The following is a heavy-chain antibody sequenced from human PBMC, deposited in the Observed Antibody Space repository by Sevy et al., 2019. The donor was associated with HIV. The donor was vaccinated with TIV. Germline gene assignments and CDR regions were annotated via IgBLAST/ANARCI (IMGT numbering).Heavy chain of an antibody. CDR3: VRGSGRWNDGLDI. Sequence: ASVKVSCKASGYTFNYYPMNWVRQAPGQGLEFMAWINTNTGSPTSAHGFTGRFVFSLDTSVNTAYLQINGLKPEDTAVYYCVRGSGRWNDGLDIWGQGTKVTVSS. V-gene: IGHV7-4-1*02. D-gene: IGHD1-26*01. J-gene: IGHJ3*02. CDR1: GYTFNYYP. CDR2: INTNTGSP.